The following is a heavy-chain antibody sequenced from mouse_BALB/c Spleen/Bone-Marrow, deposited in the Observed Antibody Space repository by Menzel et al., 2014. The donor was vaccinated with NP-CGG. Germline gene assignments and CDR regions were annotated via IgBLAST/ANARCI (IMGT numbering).Heavy chain of an antibody. CDR1: GYSIXSGYS. Sequence: EVQLQESGPDLVKPSQSLSLTCTVTGYSIXSGYSWHWIRQFPGDKLEWMGYIHYSGTTNYNPSLKSRVSITRDTSKNQFFLQLNSVTTEDTATYYCARSLDEGYAMDYWGQGTSVTVSS. CDR3: ARSLDEGYAMDY. J-gene: IGHJ4*01. V-gene: IGHV3-1*02. CDR2: IHYSGTT. D-gene: IGHD2-10*02.